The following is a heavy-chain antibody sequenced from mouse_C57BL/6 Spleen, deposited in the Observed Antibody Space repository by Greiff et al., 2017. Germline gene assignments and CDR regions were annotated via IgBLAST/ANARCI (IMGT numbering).Heavy chain of an antibody. V-gene: IGHV5-17*01. CDR1: GFTFSDYG. Sequence: EVQRVESGGGLVKPGGSLKLSCAASGFTFSDYGLHWVRQAPEKGLEWVAYISSGSSTIYYADTVTGRFTISRDNAKNTLFLQMTSLRSEDTAMYYCARVVTTVVEAMDYWGQGTSVTVSS. CDR3: ARVVTTVVEAMDY. J-gene: IGHJ4*01. D-gene: IGHD1-1*01. CDR2: ISSGSSTI.